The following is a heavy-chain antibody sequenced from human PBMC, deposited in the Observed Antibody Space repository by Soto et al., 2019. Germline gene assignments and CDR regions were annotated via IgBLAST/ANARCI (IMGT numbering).Heavy chain of an antibody. Sequence: GESLKISCKGSGYSFTSYWIGWVRQMPGKGLEWMGIIYPGDSDTRYSPSFQGQVTISADKSISTAYLQWSSLKASDTAMYYCARHATVTTSSLGYYYGMDVWGQGTTVTVPS. V-gene: IGHV5-51*01. CDR1: GYSFTSYW. J-gene: IGHJ6*02. CDR3: ARHATVTTSSLGYYYGMDV. CDR2: IYPGDSDT. D-gene: IGHD4-17*01.